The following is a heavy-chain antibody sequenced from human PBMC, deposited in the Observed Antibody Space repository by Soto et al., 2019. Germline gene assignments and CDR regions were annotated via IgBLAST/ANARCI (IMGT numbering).Heavy chain of an antibody. D-gene: IGHD3-22*01. CDR2: ISGSGGST. V-gene: IGHV3-23*01. CDR3: AKAQTYYYDSSGYYYDYWYFDL. Sequence: GWSLRLSCAASGFTFSSYAMSWVRQAPGKGLEWVSAISGSGGSTYYADSVKGRFTISRDNSKNTLYLQMNSLRAEDTAVYYCAKAQTYYYDSSGYYYDYWYFDLWGRGTLVTVSS. CDR1: GFTFSSYA. J-gene: IGHJ2*01.